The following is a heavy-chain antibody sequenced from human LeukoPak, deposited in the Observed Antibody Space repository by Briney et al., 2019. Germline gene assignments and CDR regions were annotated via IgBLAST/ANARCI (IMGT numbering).Heavy chain of an antibody. CDR3: AKDQGYSSAWYSRDGFDM. D-gene: IGHD6-19*01. CDR1: GFTFSRHA. V-gene: IGHV3-23*01. J-gene: IGHJ3*02. Sequence: PGGSLRLSCAASGFTFSRHAMSWVRQAPGKGLEWVSAISRSGDSTFYADSVKGRFTISRDNSQNTLYVQMNSLRAEDTAVYYCAKDQGYSSAWYSRDGFDMWGQGTMVTVSS. CDR2: ISRSGDST.